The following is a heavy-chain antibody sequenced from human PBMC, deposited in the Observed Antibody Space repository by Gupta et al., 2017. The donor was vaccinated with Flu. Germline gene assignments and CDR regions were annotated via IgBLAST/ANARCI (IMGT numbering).Heavy chain of an antibody. D-gene: IGHD3-3*01. CDR2: ISWNSGSI. J-gene: IGHJ3*02. CDR3: AKDILRDMSPSVNAFDI. Sequence: EVQLVESGGGLVQPGRSLRLSCAASGFTFAGYAMHWVRPAPGKGLEWVSGISWNSGSIGYADSVKGRFTISRDNAKNSLYLQMNSLRAEDTALYYCAKDILRDMSPSVNAFDIWGQGTMVTVSS. CDR1: GFTFAGYA. V-gene: IGHV3-9*01.